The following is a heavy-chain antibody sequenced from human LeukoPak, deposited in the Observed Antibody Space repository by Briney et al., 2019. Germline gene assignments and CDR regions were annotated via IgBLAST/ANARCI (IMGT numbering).Heavy chain of an antibody. CDR3: ARRDFWSRYSNFDY. V-gene: IGHV3-30*03. D-gene: IGHD3-3*01. J-gene: IGHJ4*02. Sequence: GGSLRLSCAASGFTFDDYGMSWVRQAPGKGLEWVAVISYDESNKYYADSVKGRFTISRDNSKNTLYLQMNSLRSEDTAVYYCARRDFWSRYSNFDYWGQGTLVTVSS. CDR2: ISYDESNK. CDR1: GFTFDDYG.